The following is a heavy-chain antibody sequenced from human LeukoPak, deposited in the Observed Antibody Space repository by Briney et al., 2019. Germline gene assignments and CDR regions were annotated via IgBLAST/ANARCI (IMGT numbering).Heavy chain of an antibody. J-gene: IGHJ4*02. CDR3: ASRGRDGYNFLAPIDY. Sequence: PGGSLRLSCAASGFTFSSYAMHWVRQAPGKGLEWVAVISYDGSNKYYADSVKGRFTISRDNSKNTLYLQMNSLRAEDTAVYYCASRGRDGYNFLAPIDYWGQGTLVTVSS. CDR1: GFTFSSYA. CDR2: ISYDGSNK. D-gene: IGHD5-24*01. V-gene: IGHV3-30-3*01.